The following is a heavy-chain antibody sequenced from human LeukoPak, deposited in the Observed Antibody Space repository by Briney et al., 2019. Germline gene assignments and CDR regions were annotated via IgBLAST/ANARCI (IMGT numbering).Heavy chain of an antibody. CDR3: ARVPPPHGVSGTGYYFDY. CDR1: GYTFTSYA. V-gene: IGHV1-3*01. D-gene: IGHD1-1*01. Sequence: ASVKVSCKASGYTFTSYAMHWVRQAPGQRLEWMGWINAGNGNTKYSQKFQGRVTITRDTSASTAYMELSSLRSEDTAVYYCARVPPPHGVSGTGYYFDYWGQGTLVTVSS. J-gene: IGHJ4*02. CDR2: INAGNGNT.